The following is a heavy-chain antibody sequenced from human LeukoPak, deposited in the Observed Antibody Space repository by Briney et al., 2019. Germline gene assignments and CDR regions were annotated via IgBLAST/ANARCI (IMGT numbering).Heavy chain of an antibody. V-gene: IGHV4-39*02. CDR3: ARDDLVIGGYNAFDI. CDR2: IYDSGST. D-gene: IGHD5-18*01. J-gene: IGHJ3*02. CDR1: GGSIRSSYYY. Sequence: SETLSLTCTVSGGSIRSSYYYWGWIRQPPGKGLEWIGSIYDSGSTYYNPSLKSRVTISVDTSKNQFSLKLNSVTAADTAVYYCARDDLVIGGYNAFDIWGQGTMVTVSS.